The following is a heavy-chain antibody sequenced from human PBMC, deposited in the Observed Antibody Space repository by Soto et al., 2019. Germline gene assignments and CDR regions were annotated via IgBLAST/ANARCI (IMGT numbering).Heavy chain of an antibody. CDR3: ARVERITGARVADDNDVFDI. V-gene: IGHV4-4*02. Sequence: QVQLQESGPGLVKPSGTLSLTCAVSGGSISSIHWWSWVRQPPGKRLDWIGEIYHSGNTNYNPSLKSRVTISVDKSKNQFSLKLSSVTAADTAVYYCARVERITGARVADDNDVFDIWGQGTMVTVSS. D-gene: IGHD1-20*01. J-gene: IGHJ3*02. CDR1: GGSISSIHW. CDR2: IYHSGNT.